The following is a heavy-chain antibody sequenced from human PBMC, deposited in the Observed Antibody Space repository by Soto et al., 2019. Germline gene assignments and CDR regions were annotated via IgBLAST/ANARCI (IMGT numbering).Heavy chain of an antibody. CDR3: ARVVGDYYGSGSYYEDWFDP. D-gene: IGHD3-10*01. CDR2: IDNGGNT. CDR1: GRTFNINADF. Sequence: SETLSLTCTVSGRTFNINADFWYLAWIRQPPGKGLEWIGSIDNGGNTHYNPPLKSRVIISADTSKNQFSLRLSSVTAADTAVYYCARVVGDYYGSGSYYEDWFDPWGQGTLVTVSS. J-gene: IGHJ5*02. V-gene: IGHV4-39*07.